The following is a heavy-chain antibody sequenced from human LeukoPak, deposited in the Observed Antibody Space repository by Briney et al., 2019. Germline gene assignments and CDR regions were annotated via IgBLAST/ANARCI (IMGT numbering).Heavy chain of an antibody. CDR3: ASGARDYYDSSGSRSWFDP. CDR2: IYHSGST. J-gene: IGHJ5*02. Sequence: SETLSLTCTVSGGSISSGGYSWSWIRQPPGKGLEWIGYIYHSGSTYYNPSLKSRVTISVDRSKNQFSLRLSSVTAADTAVYYCASGARDYYDSSGSRSWFDPWGQGTLVTVSS. CDR1: GGSISSGGYS. V-gene: IGHV4-30-2*01. D-gene: IGHD3-22*01.